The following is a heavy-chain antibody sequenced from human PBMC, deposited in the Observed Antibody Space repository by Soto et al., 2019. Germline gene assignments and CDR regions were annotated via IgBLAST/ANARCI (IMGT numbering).Heavy chain of an antibody. CDR2: IYDTGST. V-gene: IGHV4-59*01. CDR1: GGSISSYY. CDR3: TRDRPVVAAXRLMNYYYYYGMDV. D-gene: IGHD2-15*01. Sequence: SETLSLTCTVSGGSISSYYWSWIRQPPGKGLEWIGYIYDTGSTNYNPSLESRVTMSVDTSKNQFSLKLSSVTAADTAVYYCTRDRPVVAAXRLMNYYYYYGMDVWGQGTTVTVSS. J-gene: IGHJ6*02.